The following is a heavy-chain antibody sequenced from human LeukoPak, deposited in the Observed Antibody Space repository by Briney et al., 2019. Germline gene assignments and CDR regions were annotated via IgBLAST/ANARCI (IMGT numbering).Heavy chain of an antibody. V-gene: IGHV4-59*01. CDR3: ARDNSVGGIAWWFDP. D-gene: IGHD1-26*01. Sequence: PSETLSLTCTVSGGSISSYYWSWIRQPPGKGLEWIGYIYYSGSTNYNPSLKSRVTISVDTSKNQFSLKLSSVTAADTAVYYCARDNSVGGIAWWFDPWGQGTLVTVSS. CDR2: IYYSGST. CDR1: GGSISSYY. J-gene: IGHJ5*02.